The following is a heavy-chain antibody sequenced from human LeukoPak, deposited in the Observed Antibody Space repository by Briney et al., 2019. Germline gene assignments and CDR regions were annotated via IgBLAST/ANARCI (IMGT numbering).Heavy chain of an antibody. Sequence: ASVKVSCKVSGYTLTDLSMHWVRQAPGKGLEWMGGFDPEDGETIYAQKFQGRVTMTEDTSKDTAYMELSSLRSEDTAVYYCATIYQPEQQLVIFGYWGQGTLVTVSS. V-gene: IGHV1-24*01. D-gene: IGHD6-13*01. J-gene: IGHJ4*02. CDR3: ATIYQPEQQLVIFGY. CDR2: FDPEDGET. CDR1: GYTLTDLS.